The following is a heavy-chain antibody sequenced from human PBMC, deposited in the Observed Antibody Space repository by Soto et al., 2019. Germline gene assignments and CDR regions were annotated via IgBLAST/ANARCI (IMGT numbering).Heavy chain of an antibody. Sequence: QLQLQESGPGLVKPSQTLSLTCTVSGGSISSGGYYWSWIRQHPGKGLEWIGYIYYSGSASYNPSLKSRVTTSVDPSKNQLSLKLSSVTPADTAVYYCASGHLSVVPAATFDYGGQGTLDTVSS. CDR1: GGSISSGGYY. J-gene: IGHJ4*02. CDR2: IYYSGSA. D-gene: IGHD2-2*01. V-gene: IGHV4-31*03. CDR3: ASGHLSVVPAATFDY.